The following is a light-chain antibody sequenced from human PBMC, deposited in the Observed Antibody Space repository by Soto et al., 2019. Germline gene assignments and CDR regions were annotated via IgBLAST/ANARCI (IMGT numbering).Light chain of an antibody. CDR1: SSDVGSYNL. Sequence: QSALTQPASVSGSPGQSITISCTGTSSDVGSYNLVSWYQQHPGKAPKLMIYEGTKRPSGVSNRFSGSKSGNTASLTIAGLQAEDEADYYCCSYAGSGTSGYVFGSGTKATVL. J-gene: IGLJ1*01. CDR3: CSYAGSGTSGYV. CDR2: EGT. V-gene: IGLV2-23*01.